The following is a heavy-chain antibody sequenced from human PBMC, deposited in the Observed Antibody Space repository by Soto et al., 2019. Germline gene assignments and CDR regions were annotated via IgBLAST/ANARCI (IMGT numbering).Heavy chain of an antibody. V-gene: IGHV4-30-2*01. CDR1: GGSISSGGYS. Sequence: PSETLSLTCAVSGGSISSGGYSWSWIRQPPGKGLEWIGYIYHSGSTYYNPSLKSRVTISVDRSKNQFSLKLSSVTAADTAVYYCARGGYGDRSSYFDYWGPGTLVTFSS. D-gene: IGHD4-17*01. CDR3: ARGGYGDRSSYFDY. CDR2: IYHSGST. J-gene: IGHJ4*02.